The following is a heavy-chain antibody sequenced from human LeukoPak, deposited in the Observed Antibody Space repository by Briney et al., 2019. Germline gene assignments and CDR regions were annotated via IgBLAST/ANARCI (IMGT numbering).Heavy chain of an antibody. CDR1: GGSFSGYS. CDR2: IKHSGGT. D-gene: IGHD3-10*01. V-gene: IGHV4-34*01. Sequence: SETLSLTCAVYGGSFSGYSWSWIRQPPGKGLEWIGEIKHSGGTNYNPSLKSRVTMSVDTSKNQFSLKLNSVTAADTAVYYCARGSRFGELDYWGQGTLVTVSS. J-gene: IGHJ4*02. CDR3: ARGSRFGELDY.